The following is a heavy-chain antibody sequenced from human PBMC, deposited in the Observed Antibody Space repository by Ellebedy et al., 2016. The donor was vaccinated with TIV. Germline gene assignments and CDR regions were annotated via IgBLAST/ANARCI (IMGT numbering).Heavy chain of an antibody. CDR3: ARGGIAVAGMIGFDP. CDR1: GDSVSNNTAA. Sequence: SQTLSLTCGISGDSVSNNTAAWNWIRQSPSRGLEWLGRTYYRSKWYNDYAVSVKSRITINPDTSKNLFSLQLNSVTPEDTAVYFCARGGIAVAGMIGFDPWGQGTLVTVSS. V-gene: IGHV6-1*01. D-gene: IGHD6-19*01. J-gene: IGHJ5*02. CDR2: TYYRSKWYN.